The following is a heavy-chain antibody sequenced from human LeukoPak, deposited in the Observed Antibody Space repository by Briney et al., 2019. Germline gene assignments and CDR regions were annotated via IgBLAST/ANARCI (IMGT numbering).Heavy chain of an antibody. V-gene: IGHV3-21*01. CDR3: ARGPSGYHNT. Sequence: GGSLRLSCAASGFTFSSYNMNWVRQAPGKGLEWVSSITSSTSYMYYADSVKGRFTISRDNAKNSLYLQMNSLRAEDTAVYYCARGPSGYHNTGGQGTLVTVSS. J-gene: IGHJ4*02. D-gene: IGHD5-12*01. CDR2: ITSSTSYM. CDR1: GFTFSSYN.